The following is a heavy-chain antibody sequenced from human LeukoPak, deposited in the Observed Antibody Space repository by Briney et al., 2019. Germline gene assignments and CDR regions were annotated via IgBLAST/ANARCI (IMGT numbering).Heavy chain of an antibody. D-gene: IGHD1-26*01. CDR1: GFTFSSYG. V-gene: IGHV3-21*01. J-gene: IGHJ4*02. CDR2: ISSSSSYI. Sequence: GGSLRLSCAASGFTFSSYGMHWVRQAPGKGLEWVSSISSSSSYIYYADSVKGRFTISRDNAKNSLYLQMNSLRAEDTAVYYCARVLYSGSYQNDYWGQGTLVTVSS. CDR3: ARVLYSGSYQNDY.